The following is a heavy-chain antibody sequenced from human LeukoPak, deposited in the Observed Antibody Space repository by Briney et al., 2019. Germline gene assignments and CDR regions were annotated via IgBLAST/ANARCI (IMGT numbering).Heavy chain of an antibody. D-gene: IGHD1-26*01. Sequence: ASVKVSCKASGYTFTGYYMHWVRQAPGQGLEWMGWINPNSGGTNYAQKFQGRVTMTRDTSISTAYMELSRLRSDDTAVYYCARDRRPRGSYFSDYWGQGTLVTVSS. V-gene: IGHV1-2*02. CDR2: INPNSGGT. CDR3: ARDRRPRGSYFSDY. J-gene: IGHJ4*02. CDR1: GYTFTGYY.